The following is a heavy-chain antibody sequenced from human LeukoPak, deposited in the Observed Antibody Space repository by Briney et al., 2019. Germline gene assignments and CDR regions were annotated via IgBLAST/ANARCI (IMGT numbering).Heavy chain of an antibody. CDR3: ARDFVGIVVVPAAIRDYYYYYMDV. V-gene: IGHV4-4*07. CDR2: IYTSGST. D-gene: IGHD2-2*02. Sequence: SETLSLTCTVSGGSISSYYWSWIRQPAGKGLEWIGRIYTSGSTNYNPSLKSRVTMSVDTSKNQFSLELSSVTAADTAVYYCARDFVGIVVVPAAIRDYYYYYMDVWGKGTTVTVSS. J-gene: IGHJ6*03. CDR1: GGSISSYY.